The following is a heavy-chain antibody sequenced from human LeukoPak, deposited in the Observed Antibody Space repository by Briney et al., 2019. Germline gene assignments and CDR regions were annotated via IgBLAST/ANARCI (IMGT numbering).Heavy chain of an antibody. CDR3: ARENQQLNAFDI. V-gene: IGHV1-18*01. Sequence: GASVKVSCKASGYTFTSYAISWVRQAPEQGLEWMGWISAYNGNTNYAQRLQGRVTMTTDTSTSTAYMELRSLRSDDTAVYYCARENQQLNAFDIWGQGTMVTVSS. CDR2: ISAYNGNT. D-gene: IGHD6-13*01. J-gene: IGHJ3*02. CDR1: GYTFTSYA.